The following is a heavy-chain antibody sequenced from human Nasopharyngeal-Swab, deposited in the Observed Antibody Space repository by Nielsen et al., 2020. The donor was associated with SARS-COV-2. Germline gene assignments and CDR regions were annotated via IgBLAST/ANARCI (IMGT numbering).Heavy chain of an antibody. D-gene: IGHD3-16*01. V-gene: IGHV2-5*02. CDR1: VFSLSTSGVG. J-gene: IGHJ3*02. CDR3: AHSLNYDYVWGSDGVVRCHAFDI. Sequence: SGSTLITPTHSLTLTCTFSVFSLSTSGVGVVWIRPPLGNALDWLSLIYWDDDKRYSTSLKSRLTITKDTTKNQVVLTMNNMNPVDTATYYCAHSLNYDYVWGSDGVVRCHAFDIWGQGTMVTVSS. CDR2: IYWDDDK.